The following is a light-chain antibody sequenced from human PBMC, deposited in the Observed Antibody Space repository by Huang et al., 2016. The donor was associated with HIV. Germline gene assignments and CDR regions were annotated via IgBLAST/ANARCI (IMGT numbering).Light chain of an antibody. CDR1: QVIGSA. J-gene: IGKJ1*01. CDR2: GAS. V-gene: IGKV1-13*02. Sequence: THLTQSPSSLSANVGDRVVLTCRAGQVIGSALAWFQQKPGKPPRLLIHGASALETGVPGRFSGSESGTEFTLTISSLQPDDFATYFCQKYDSYPWTFGQGTKVEIK. CDR3: QKYDSYPWT.